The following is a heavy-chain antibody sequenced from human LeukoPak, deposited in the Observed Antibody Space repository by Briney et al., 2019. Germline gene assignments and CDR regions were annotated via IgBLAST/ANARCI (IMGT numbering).Heavy chain of an antibody. CDR2: INHGGST. CDR1: GGSFSGYY. J-gene: IGHJ3*02. V-gene: IGHV4-34*01. Sequence: LSETLSLTCAVYGGSFSGYYWSWIRQPPGKGLEWIGEINHGGSTNYNPSLKSRVTISVDTSKNQFSLKLSSVTAADTAVYYCAGGGVPYSSSRYDAFDIWGQGTMVTVSS. D-gene: IGHD6-13*01. CDR3: AGGGVPYSSSRYDAFDI.